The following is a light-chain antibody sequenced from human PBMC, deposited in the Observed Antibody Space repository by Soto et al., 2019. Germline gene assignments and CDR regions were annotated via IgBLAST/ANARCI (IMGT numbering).Light chain of an antibody. CDR1: QSISSW. Sequence: DIQMTQSPSTLSASVGDRVTITCRASQSISSWLAWYQQKPGKAPNLLIYDASSLESGVPSRFSGSGSGTEFTLTIRSLQPDDFATDYCQQYNSYWTFGQGTKVDIK. V-gene: IGKV1-5*01. CDR3: QQYNSYWT. CDR2: DAS. J-gene: IGKJ1*01.